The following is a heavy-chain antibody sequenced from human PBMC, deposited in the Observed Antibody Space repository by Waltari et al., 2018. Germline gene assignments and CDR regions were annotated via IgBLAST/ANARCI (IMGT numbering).Heavy chain of an antibody. CDR2: IYYDGNT. J-gene: IGHJ4*02. V-gene: IGHV4-39*01. D-gene: IGHD2-2*01. CDR1: GGSVTATTYF. Sequence: QESGPGLLKPSEPLSLTCAVSGGSVTATTYFWGCIRQAPGKGLEWLGNIYYDGNTNYNPFLKSRVSISVDTSQKQFSLKLTSVTATDTAVYYCARQGLYCRSSNCVGLDFSHWGQGTLVAVS. CDR3: ARQGLYCRSSNCVGLDFSH.